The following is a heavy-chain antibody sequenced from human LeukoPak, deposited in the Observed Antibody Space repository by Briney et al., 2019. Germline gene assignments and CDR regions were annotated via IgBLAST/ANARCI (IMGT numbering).Heavy chain of an antibody. J-gene: IGHJ4*02. D-gene: IGHD4-23*01. CDR3: AKRAVGPFDY. V-gene: IGHV3-23*01. Sequence: GGSLTLSRASSVFTLISHAMSWVGQPGWKGRAWVAAISDSGGSTYYADSLKGRFTISRDNPKNTLYLQMNSRRAEDTAVYYCAKRAVGPFDYWGQGTLVTVSS. CDR2: ISDSGGST. CDR1: VFTLISHA.